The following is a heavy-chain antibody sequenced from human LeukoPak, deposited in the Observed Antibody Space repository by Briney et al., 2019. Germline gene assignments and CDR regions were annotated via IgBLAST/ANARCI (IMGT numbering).Heavy chain of an antibody. CDR2: IYYSGST. Sequence: SETLSLTCTVSGGSISSGGYYWSWIRQHPGKGLEWIGYIYYSGSTYYNPSLKSRVTISVDTSKNQFSLKLSSVTAADTAVYYCARGTANYPSPDCWGQGTLVTVSS. CDR1: GGSISSGGYY. D-gene: IGHD5-24*01. V-gene: IGHV4-31*03. J-gene: IGHJ4*02. CDR3: ARGTANYPSPDC.